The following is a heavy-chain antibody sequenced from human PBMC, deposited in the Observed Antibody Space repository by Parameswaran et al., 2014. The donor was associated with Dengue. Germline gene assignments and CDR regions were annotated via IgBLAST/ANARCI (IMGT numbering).Heavy chain of an antibody. CDR3: AREGAVAGTWWVRYYFDY. CDR2: IYYSGST. J-gene: IGHJ4*02. Sequence: WIRQPPGKGLEWIGSIYYSGSTYYNPSLKSRVTISVDTSKNQFSLKLSSVTAADTAVYYCAREGAVAGTWWVRYYFDYWGQGTLVTVSS. D-gene: IGHD6-19*01. V-gene: IGHV4-39*07.